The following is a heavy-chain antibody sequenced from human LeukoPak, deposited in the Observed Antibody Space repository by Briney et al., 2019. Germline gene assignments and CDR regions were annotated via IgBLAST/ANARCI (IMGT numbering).Heavy chain of an antibody. D-gene: IGHD3-10*01. CDR3: ARERPNVLLWFGEIAFDI. CDR2: ISSSGSTI. Sequence: GGSLRLSCAASGFTFSDYYMSWIRQAPGKGLEWVSYISSSGSTIYYADSVKGRFTISRDNAKNLLYLQMNSLRAEDTAVYYCARERPNVLLWFGEIAFDIWGQGTMVTVSS. V-gene: IGHV3-11*01. J-gene: IGHJ3*02. CDR1: GFTFSDYY.